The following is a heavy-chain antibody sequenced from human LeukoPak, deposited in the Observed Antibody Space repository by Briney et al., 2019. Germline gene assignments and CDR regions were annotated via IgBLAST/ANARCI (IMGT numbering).Heavy chain of an antibody. CDR2: ISSGDSTK. Sequence: GGSLRLSCAASGFTFSDYYMNWVRQAPGKGLEWVSYISSGDSTKYYADSVKGRFTISRDNAKNSLYLQMNSLRAEDTAVYYCARGAPSDYYYYGMDVWGHGTTVTVSS. J-gene: IGHJ6*02. V-gene: IGHV3-11*01. CDR1: GFTFSDYY. D-gene: IGHD3-10*01. CDR3: ARGAPSDYYYYGMDV.